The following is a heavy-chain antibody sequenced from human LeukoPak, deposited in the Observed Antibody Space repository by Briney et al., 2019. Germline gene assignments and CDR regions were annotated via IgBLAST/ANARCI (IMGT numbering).Heavy chain of an antibody. CDR2: ISYDGSNK. CDR1: GFTFSSYG. CDR3: AKGRSFRLGAFDI. D-gene: IGHD1-26*01. J-gene: IGHJ3*02. V-gene: IGHV3-30*18. Sequence: GRSLRLSCAASGFTFSSYGMHWVRQAPGKGLEWVAVISYDGSNKYYADSVKGRFTISRDNSKNTLYLQMNSLRAEDTAVYYCAKGRSFRLGAFDIWGQGTMVTVSS.